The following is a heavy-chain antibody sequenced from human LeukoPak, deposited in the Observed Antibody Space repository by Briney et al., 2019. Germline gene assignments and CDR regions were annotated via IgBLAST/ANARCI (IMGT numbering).Heavy chain of an antibody. V-gene: IGHV4-39*07. CDR2: INHSGST. Sequence: SETLSLTCTVSGDSISSNDYYWSWIRQPPGKGLEWIGEINHSGSTNYNPSLKSRVTISVDTSKNQFSLKLSSVTAADTAVYYCARSRGVKKGHFDYWGQGTLVTVSS. CDR1: GDSISSNDYY. J-gene: IGHJ4*02. D-gene: IGHD3-10*01. CDR3: ARSRGVKKGHFDY.